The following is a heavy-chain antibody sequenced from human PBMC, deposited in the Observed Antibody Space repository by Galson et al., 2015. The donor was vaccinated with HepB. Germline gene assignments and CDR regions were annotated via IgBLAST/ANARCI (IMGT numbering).Heavy chain of an antibody. CDR1: GFTFSSNG. V-gene: IGHV3-30*18. D-gene: IGHD3-22*01. Sequence: SLRLSCAASGFTFSSNGMHWVRQAPGKGLEWVAVISYDGSNKYYADSVKGRFTISRDNSKNTLYLQMNSLRAEDTAVYYCAKEGFRSSGYYRYAFDIWGQGTMVTVSS. CDR2: ISYDGSNK. CDR3: AKEGFRSSGYYRYAFDI. J-gene: IGHJ3*02.